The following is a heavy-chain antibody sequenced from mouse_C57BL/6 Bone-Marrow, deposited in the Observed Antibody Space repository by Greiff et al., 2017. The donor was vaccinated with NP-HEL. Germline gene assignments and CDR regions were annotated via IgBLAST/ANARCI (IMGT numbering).Heavy chain of an antibody. CDR3: AREGLRRGFDY. CDR1: GYTFTSYW. CDR2: IDPSDSYT. D-gene: IGHD2-2*01. V-gene: IGHV1-50*01. J-gene: IGHJ2*01. Sequence: QVQLQQPGAELVKPGASVKLSCKASGYTFTSYWMQWVKQRPGQGLEWIGEIDPSDSYTNYNQKFKGKATLTVDPSSSTAYMQLSSLTSEDSAVYHCAREGLRRGFDYWGQGTTLTVSS.